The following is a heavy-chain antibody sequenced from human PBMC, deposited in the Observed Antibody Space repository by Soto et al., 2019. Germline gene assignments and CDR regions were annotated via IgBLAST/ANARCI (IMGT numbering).Heavy chain of an antibody. CDR3: ASGRQQSPRDYDILTGYLGTTYYFDY. Sequence: SETLSLTCAVYGGSFSGYYWSWIRQPPGKGLEWIGEINHSGSTNYNPSLKSRVTISVDTSKNQFSLKLSSVTAADTAVYYCASGRQQSPRDYDILTGYLGTTYYFDYWGQGTLVTVSS. CDR1: GGSFSGYY. D-gene: IGHD3-9*01. V-gene: IGHV4-34*01. J-gene: IGHJ4*02. CDR2: INHSGST.